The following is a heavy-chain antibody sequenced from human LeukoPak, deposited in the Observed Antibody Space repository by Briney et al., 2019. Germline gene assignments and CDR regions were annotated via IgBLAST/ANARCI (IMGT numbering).Heavy chain of an antibody. J-gene: IGHJ5*02. CDR1: GGSFSGYY. D-gene: IGHD6-13*01. Sequence: SETLSLTCAVYGGSFSGYYWSWIPQPPGKGLEWIGELNISGSTNYNPSLKSRVTISVDTSKNQFSLKLSSVTAADTAVYYCARTNLGGGIAAAGTGNWFDPWGQGTLVTVSS. CDR3: ARTNLGGGIAAAGTGNWFDP. V-gene: IGHV4-34*01. CDR2: LNISGST.